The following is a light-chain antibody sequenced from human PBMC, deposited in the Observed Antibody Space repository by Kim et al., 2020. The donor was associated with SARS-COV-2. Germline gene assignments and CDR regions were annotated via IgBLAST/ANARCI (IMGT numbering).Light chain of an antibody. CDR1: QGINDF. Sequence: DIQMTQSPSSLSASIGDTVTITCRASQGINDFLAWFQQKPGEAPKSLIYAASTLQSGVPSKFSGSGSGTHFTLTISSLQPEDFATYYCQQYNTYPLTFGGGTKVEI. CDR2: AAS. J-gene: IGKJ4*01. V-gene: IGKV1-16*02. CDR3: QQYNTYPLT.